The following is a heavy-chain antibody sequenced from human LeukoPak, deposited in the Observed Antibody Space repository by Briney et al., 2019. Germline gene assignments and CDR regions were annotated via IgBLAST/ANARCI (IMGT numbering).Heavy chain of an antibody. CDR2: IIPILGIA. J-gene: IGHJ4*02. CDR1: GGTFSSYA. Sequence: ASVKVSCKASGGTFSSYAISWVRQAPGQGLEWMGRIIPILGIANYAQKFQGRVTITADKSTSTAYMELSSLRSEDTAVYYCARTYSSGWYFDYWGQGTLVTVSS. CDR3: ARTYSSGWYFDY. V-gene: IGHV1-69*04. D-gene: IGHD6-19*01.